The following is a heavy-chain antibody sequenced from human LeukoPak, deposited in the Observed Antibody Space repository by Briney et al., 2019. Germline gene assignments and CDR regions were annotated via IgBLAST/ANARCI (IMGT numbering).Heavy chain of an antibody. V-gene: IGHV1-2*02. Sequence: ASVKVSCKASGYTITGYYMHWVRQAPGQGLEWMGWINPNSGGTNYAQKFQGRVTMTRDTSISTAYMELSRLRSDDTAVYYCAREGYGGNPADAFDIWGQGTMVTVSS. D-gene: IGHD4-23*01. CDR3: AREGYGGNPADAFDI. J-gene: IGHJ3*02. CDR2: INPNSGGT. CDR1: GYTITGYY.